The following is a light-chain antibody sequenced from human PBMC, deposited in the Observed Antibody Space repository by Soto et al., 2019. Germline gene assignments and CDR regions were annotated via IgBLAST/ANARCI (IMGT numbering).Light chain of an antibody. CDR2: DVT. J-gene: IGLJ2*01. CDR1: SSDVGGYNY. CDR3: SSHAGTSVI. V-gene: IGLV2-8*01. Sequence: QSALTQPPSASGSPGQSVTISCTGTSSDVGGYNYVSWYQQHPGKAPKLMIYDVTKRPSGVPDRFSGSKSGNTASLTVSGLQVEDEADYYCSSHAGTSVIFGGGTKVTVL.